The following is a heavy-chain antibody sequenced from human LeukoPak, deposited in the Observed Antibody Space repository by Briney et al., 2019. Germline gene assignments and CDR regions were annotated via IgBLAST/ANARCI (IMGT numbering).Heavy chain of an antibody. CDR3: ARYPLYSSGWYVFDY. D-gene: IGHD6-19*01. CDR1: GITFMNYW. CDR2: IKQDGSEK. V-gene: IGHV3-7*01. Sequence: GGSLRLSCAVSGITFMNYWMSWVRQAPGKGLEWVANIKQDGSEKYYVDSLKGRFTISRDNAKNSLYLQMNSLRAEDTAVYYCARYPLYSSGWYVFDYWGQGTLVTVSS. J-gene: IGHJ4*02.